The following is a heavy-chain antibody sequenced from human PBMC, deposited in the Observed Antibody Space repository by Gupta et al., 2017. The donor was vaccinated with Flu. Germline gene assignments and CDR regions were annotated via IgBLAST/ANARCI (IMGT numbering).Heavy chain of an antibody. D-gene: IGHD3-22*01. CDR2: ISYDGSNK. J-gene: IGHJ6*02. V-gene: IGHV3-30*18. Sequence: QVQLVESGGGVVQPGRSLRLSCAASGFTFSSYGMHWVRQAPGKGLEWVAVISYDGSNKYYADSVKGRFTISRDNSKNTLYLQMNSLRAEDTAVYYCAKAIGVVIYYYYGMDVWGQGTTVTVSS. CDR1: GFTFSSYG. CDR3: AKAIGVVIYYYYGMDV.